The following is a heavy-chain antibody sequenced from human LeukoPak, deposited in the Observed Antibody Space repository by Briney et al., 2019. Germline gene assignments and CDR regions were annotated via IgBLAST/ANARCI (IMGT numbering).Heavy chain of an antibody. D-gene: IGHD3-22*01. J-gene: IGHJ3*02. CDR2: ISAYNGNT. V-gene: IGHV1-18*01. Sequence: ASVKVSCKASGYTFTSYGISWVRQAPGQGLEWMGWISAYNGNTNYAQKLQGRVTMTTDTSTSTAYMELRSLRSDDTAVYYCARGALYYYDSSGYYYPHRNAFDIWGQGTMVTASS. CDR3: ARGALYYYDSSGYYYPHRNAFDI. CDR1: GYTFTSYG.